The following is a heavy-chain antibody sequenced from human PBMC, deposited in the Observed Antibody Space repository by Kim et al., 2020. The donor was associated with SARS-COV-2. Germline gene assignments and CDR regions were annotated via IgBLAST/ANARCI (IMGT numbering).Heavy chain of an antibody. Sequence: SETLSLTCAVYGGSFSGYYWSWIRQPPGKGLEWIGEINHSGSTNYNPSLKSRVTISVDTSKNQFSLKLSSVTAADTAVYYCARGPTFIQLWTTGRFDYWG. CDR3: ARGPTFIQLWTTGRFDY. V-gene: IGHV4-34*01. D-gene: IGHD5-18*01. J-gene: IGHJ4*01. CDR2: INHSGST. CDR1: GGSFSGYY.